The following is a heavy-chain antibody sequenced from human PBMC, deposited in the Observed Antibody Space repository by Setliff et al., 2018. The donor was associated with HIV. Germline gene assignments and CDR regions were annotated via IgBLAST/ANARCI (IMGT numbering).Heavy chain of an antibody. CDR3: ARELYREWDY. D-gene: IGHD3-16*02. CDR1: GFTFSSYS. V-gene: IGHV3-21*01. J-gene: IGHJ4*02. Sequence: GGSLRLSCAASGFTFSSYSMNWVRQAPGKGLEWVSSISSSGSYIFYADSVQGRFTFSRDNAKNSLYLQMNSLRVEGTAVYYCARELYREWDYWGQGTLVTVSS. CDR2: ISSSGSYI.